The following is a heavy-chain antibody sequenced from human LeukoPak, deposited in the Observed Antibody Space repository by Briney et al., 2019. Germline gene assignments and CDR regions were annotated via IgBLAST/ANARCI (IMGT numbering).Heavy chain of an antibody. CDR2: IKQDGSEK. CDR3: ARVDSLLATLGGDYFDY. J-gene: IGHJ4*02. V-gene: IGHV3-7*01. Sequence: GGSLRLSCAASGFTFRNYWMSWVRQAPGKGLEWVANIKQDGSEKYYVDSVKGRFTISRDNAKNSLYLQMNSLRAEDTAVYYCARVDSLLATLGGDYFDYWGQGTLVTVSS. CDR1: GFTFRNYW. D-gene: IGHD5-12*01.